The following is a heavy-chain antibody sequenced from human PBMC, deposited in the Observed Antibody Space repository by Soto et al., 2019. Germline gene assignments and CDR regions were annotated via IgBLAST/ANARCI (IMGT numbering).Heavy chain of an antibody. D-gene: IGHD3-22*01. Sequence: PSETLSLTCAVYGGSFSGYYWSWIRQPPGKGLEWIGEINHSGSTNYNPSLKSRVTISVDTSKNQFSLKLSSVTAADTAVYYCARARHYYDSSGPLGAFDIWGQGTMVT. CDR2: INHSGST. CDR1: GGSFSGYY. CDR3: ARARHYYDSSGPLGAFDI. J-gene: IGHJ3*02. V-gene: IGHV4-34*01.